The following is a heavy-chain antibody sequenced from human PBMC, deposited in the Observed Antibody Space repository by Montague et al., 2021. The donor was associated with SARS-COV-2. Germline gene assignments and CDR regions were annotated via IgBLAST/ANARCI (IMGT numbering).Heavy chain of an antibody. Sequence: SETLSLTCEVSGDSISSYYWCCILQSPGKGLEWIGYVHYTRSTEYNPPLKTRVTLSLDTPRNDFSLKLWSVTAADTAVDYCSTAQNTCLIGSCVNYFEVWGLGALVTVSS. CDR2: VHYTRST. V-gene: IGHV4-59*01. CDR1: GDSISSYY. D-gene: IGHD2-15*01. CDR3: STAQNTCLIGSCVNYFEV. J-gene: IGHJ4*02.